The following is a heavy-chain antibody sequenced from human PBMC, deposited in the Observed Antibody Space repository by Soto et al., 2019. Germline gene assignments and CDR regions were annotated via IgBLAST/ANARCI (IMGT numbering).Heavy chain of an antibody. V-gene: IGHV4-34*01. J-gene: IGHJ6*02. CDR3: ARVRLITIFGVVISLGMDV. D-gene: IGHD3-3*01. CDR2: INHSGST. CDR1: GGSFSGYY. Sequence: SETLSLTCAVYGGSFSGYYWSWIRQPPGKGLEWIGEINHSGSTNYNPSLKSRVTISVDTSKNQFSLKLSSVTAADTAVYYCARVRLITIFGVVISLGMDVWGQGTTVTVSS.